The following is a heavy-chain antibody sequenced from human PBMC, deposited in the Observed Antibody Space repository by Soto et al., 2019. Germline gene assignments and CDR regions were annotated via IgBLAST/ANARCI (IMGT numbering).Heavy chain of an antibody. J-gene: IGHJ4*02. CDR2: IFSNDEK. Sequence: QVTLKESGPVLVKPTETLTLTCTVSGFSLSNTRMGVSWIRQPPGKALEWLAHIFSNDEKSYRTSMKSRLTISQDTSKSQVVLTMTNSDPEDTATYYCARGSITVEDGFDYWGQGTLVTVSS. V-gene: IGHV2-26*01. D-gene: IGHD6-19*01. CDR1: GFSLSNTRMG. CDR3: ARGSITVEDGFDY.